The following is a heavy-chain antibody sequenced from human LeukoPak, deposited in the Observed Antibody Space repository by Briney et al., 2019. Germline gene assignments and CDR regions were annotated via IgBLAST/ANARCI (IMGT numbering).Heavy chain of an antibody. V-gene: IGHV4-39*01. CDR3: ARQYYDSSGYYPWYFDQ. D-gene: IGHD3-22*01. CDR1: GGSFIRSSYY. Sequence: SETLSLTCTVSGGSFIRSSYYWGWIRQPPGKGLEWIGSMYYSGSTYYNQSLKSRVTVSVDTSKNQFSLKLTSVTAADTAVYYCARQYYDSSGYYPWYFDQWGQGTLVTVSS. J-gene: IGHJ4*02. CDR2: MYYSGST.